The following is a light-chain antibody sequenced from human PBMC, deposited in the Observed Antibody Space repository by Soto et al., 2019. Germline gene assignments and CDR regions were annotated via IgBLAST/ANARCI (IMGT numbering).Light chain of an antibody. CDR3: AAWDDSLNGWV. CDR2: SNN. J-gene: IGLJ3*02. Sequence: QSVLTQPPSASGTPGQRVTISCSGSSSNIGSNTVNWYQHLPGTAPKLLIYSNNQRPSGVPDRLSGSKSGTSASLAISGLQSEDEADYYCAAWDDSLNGWVFGGVTKLTVL. CDR1: SSNIGSNT. V-gene: IGLV1-44*01.